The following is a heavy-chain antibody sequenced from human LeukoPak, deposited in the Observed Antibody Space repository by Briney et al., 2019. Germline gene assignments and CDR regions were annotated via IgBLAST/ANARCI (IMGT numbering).Heavy chain of an antibody. D-gene: IGHD1-1*01. Sequence: GSLRLSCGASGFTFGTYWMTWVRQAPGKGLEWVANINHDGRKKCYADSVKGRFTISRDNAKNLLYLQMNSLRPEDTAVYYCATATSYRVDYWGQGTLVTVSS. J-gene: IGHJ4*02. CDR1: GFTFGTYW. V-gene: IGHV3-7*01. CDR2: INHDGRKK. CDR3: ATATSYRVDY.